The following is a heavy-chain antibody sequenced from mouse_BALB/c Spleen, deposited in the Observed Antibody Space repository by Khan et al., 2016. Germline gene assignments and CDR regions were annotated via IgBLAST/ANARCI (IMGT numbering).Heavy chain of an antibody. CDR1: GYSITSDYA. Sequence: EVQLQESGPGLVKPSQSLSLTCTVTGYSITSDYAWNWIRQFPGNKLEWMGYISYSGSTSYNPSLKSRISITRDTSKNQFFLQLNSVTTEDTATYYGAREGVTTVYAMDYWGQGTSVTVSS. CDR3: AREGVTTVYAMDY. CDR2: ISYSGST. V-gene: IGHV3-2*02. J-gene: IGHJ4*01. D-gene: IGHD1-1*01.